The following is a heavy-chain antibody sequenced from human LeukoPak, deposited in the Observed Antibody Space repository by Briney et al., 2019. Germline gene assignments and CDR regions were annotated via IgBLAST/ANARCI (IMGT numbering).Heavy chain of an antibody. CDR3: ALGSGSLDY. Sequence: SGPTLVKPTQTLTLTCTFSGFSLSTSGVGVGWIRQPPGKALEWLALIYWDDDKCYSPSLKSRLTITKDTSKNQVVLTMTNIDPVDTATYYCALGSGSLDYWGQGTLVTVSS. V-gene: IGHV2-5*02. D-gene: IGHD1-26*01. CDR1: GFSLSTSGVG. CDR2: IYWDDDK. J-gene: IGHJ4*02.